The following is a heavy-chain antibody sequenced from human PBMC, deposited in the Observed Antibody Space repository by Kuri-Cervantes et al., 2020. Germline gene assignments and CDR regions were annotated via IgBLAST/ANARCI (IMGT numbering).Heavy chain of an antibody. J-gene: IGHJ4*02. D-gene: IGHD3-10*01. V-gene: IGHV3-21*01. Sequence: GGSLRLSCAASGFTFSSYWMSWVRQAPGKGLEWVSSISSSSSYIYYADSVKGRFTISRDNAKNTLYLQMNSLRAEDTAVYYCASSHGSGSYSFDYWGQGTLVTVSS. CDR1: GFTFSSYW. CDR2: ISSSSSYI. CDR3: ASSHGSGSYSFDY.